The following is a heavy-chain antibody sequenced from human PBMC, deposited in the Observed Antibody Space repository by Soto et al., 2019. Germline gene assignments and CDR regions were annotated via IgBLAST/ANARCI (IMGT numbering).Heavy chain of an antibody. CDR3: ARDRCYDGTCYSASDS. CDR1: GFSFSTYN. V-gene: IGHV3-48*02. D-gene: IGHD2-15*01. Sequence: EVRLMESGGGLVQPGGSLRLSCAASGFSFSTYNMDWVRQAPGKGPEWIAYISTTSFTIYYADSVKGRFTISRDKDRNSLYLEMNSLRDEDTAVYYCARDRCYDGTCYSASDSWGQGTLVTVSS. J-gene: IGHJ5*01. CDR2: ISTTSFTI.